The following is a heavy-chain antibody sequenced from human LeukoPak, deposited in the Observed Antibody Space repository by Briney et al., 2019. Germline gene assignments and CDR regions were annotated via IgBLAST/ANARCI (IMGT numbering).Heavy chain of an antibody. CDR1: GFTFDDYG. CDR3: ARDRSGYCTNGVCSPHSWFDP. J-gene: IGHJ5*02. V-gene: IGHV3-20*04. D-gene: IGHD2-8*01. CDR2: INWNGGST. Sequence: PGGSLRLSCAASGFTFDDYGMSWVRQAPGKGLEWVSGINWNGGSTGYADSVKGRFTISRDNAKNSLYLQMNSLRAEDTAVYYCARDRSGYCTNGVCSPHSWFDPWGQGTLVTVSS.